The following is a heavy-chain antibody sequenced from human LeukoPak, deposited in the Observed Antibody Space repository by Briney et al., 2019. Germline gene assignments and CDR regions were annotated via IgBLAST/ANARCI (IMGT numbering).Heavy chain of an antibody. J-gene: IGHJ4*02. V-gene: IGHV3-23*01. CDR2: ISDRGDST. D-gene: IGHD3-22*01. CDR3: ARAPRITMIVVEPIDY. CDR1: GFSLTTYA. Sequence: GGSLRLSCAASGFSLTTYAMGWVRQAPGKGLEWVSVISDRGDSTCYADSVKGRFTISRDNAKNTLYLQMNSPRAEDTAVYYCARAPRITMIVVEPIDYWGQGTLVTVSS.